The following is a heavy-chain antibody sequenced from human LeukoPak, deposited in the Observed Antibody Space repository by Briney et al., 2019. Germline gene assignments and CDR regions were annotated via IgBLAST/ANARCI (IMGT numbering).Heavy chain of an antibody. V-gene: IGHV4-59*01. Sequence: PSETLSLTCTVSSGSISSYYWSWIRQPPGKGLEWIGYIYYSGSTNYNPSLKSRVTISVDTSKNQFSLKLSSVTAADTAVYYCARLFYDSSGYYYLSGLYYFDYWGQGTLVTVSS. J-gene: IGHJ4*02. CDR3: ARLFYDSSGYYYLSGLYYFDY. CDR1: SGSISSYY. CDR2: IYYSGST. D-gene: IGHD3-22*01.